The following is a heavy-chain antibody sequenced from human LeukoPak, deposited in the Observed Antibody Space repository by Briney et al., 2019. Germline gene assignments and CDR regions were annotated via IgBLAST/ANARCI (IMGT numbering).Heavy chain of an antibody. CDR3: ARRGSGWYEGDY. CDR2: INHSGST. D-gene: IGHD6-19*01. J-gene: IGHJ4*02. V-gene: IGHV4-34*01. Sequence: PSETLSLTCAAYGGSFSGYYWSWIRQPPGKGLEWIGEINHSGSTYYNPSLKSRVTISVDTSKNQFSLKLSSVTAADTAVYYCARRGSGWYEGDYWGQGTLVTVSS. CDR1: GGSFSGYY.